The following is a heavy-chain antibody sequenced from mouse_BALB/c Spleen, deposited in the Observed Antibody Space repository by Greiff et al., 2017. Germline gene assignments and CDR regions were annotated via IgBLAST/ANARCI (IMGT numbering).Heavy chain of an antibody. Sequence: EVQLVESGGGLVQPGGSLRLSCATSGFTFTDYYMSWVRQPPGKALEWLGFIRNKANGYTTEYSASVKGRFTISRDNSQSILYLQMNTLRAEDSATYYCARGGDGTHGWGQGTLVTVSA. V-gene: IGHV7-3*02. CDR3: ARGGDGTHG. CDR2: IRNKANGYTT. CDR1: GFTFTDYY. J-gene: IGHJ3*01. D-gene: IGHD2-1*01.